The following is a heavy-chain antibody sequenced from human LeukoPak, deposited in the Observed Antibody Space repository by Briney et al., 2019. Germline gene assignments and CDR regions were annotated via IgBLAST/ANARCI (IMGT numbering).Heavy chain of an antibody. CDR1: GFTFDDYA. V-gene: IGHV3-9*01. J-gene: IGHJ3*02. CDR2: ISWNSGSI. D-gene: IGHD3-22*01. Sequence: SLRLSCAASGFTFDDYAMHWVRQAPGKGLEWVSGISWNSGSIGYADSVKGRFTISRDNAKNSLYLQMNSLRAEDTALYYCAKARSGYYSPPFGAFDIWGQGTMVTVSS. CDR3: AKARSGYYSPPFGAFDI.